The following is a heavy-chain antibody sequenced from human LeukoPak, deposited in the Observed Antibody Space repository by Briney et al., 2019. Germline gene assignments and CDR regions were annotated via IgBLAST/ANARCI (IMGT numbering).Heavy chain of an antibody. J-gene: IGHJ4*02. D-gene: IGHD3-3*02. CDR3: AHFWSGYYALDY. CDR2: IIPILGIA. CDR1: GGTFSSYA. V-gene: IGHV1-69*04. Sequence: SVKVSCKASGGTFSSYAISWVRQAPGQGLEWMGRIIPILGIANYAQKFQGRVTITAAKSTSTAYMELSSLRSEDTAVYYCAHFWSGYYALDYWGQGTLVTVSS.